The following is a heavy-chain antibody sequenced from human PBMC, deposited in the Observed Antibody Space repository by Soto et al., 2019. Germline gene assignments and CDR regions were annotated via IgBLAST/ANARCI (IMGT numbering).Heavy chain of an antibody. V-gene: IGHV3-23*01. Sequence: GGSLRLSCAASGFTFSNYAMSWVRQAPGEGLEWCAGISGSTYSTYYAEVVKGRITMYKDNANNRLYLQINGLRAEATAVYYCAKIITGVRRDPYYFDYWGQGTLVTVSS. J-gene: IGHJ4*02. D-gene: IGHD1-20*01. CDR3: AKIITGVRRDPYYFDY. CDR1: GFTFSNYA. CDR2: ISGSTYST.